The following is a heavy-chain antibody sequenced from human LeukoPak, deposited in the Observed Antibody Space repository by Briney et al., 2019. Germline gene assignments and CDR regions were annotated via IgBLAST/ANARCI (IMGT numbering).Heavy chain of an antibody. J-gene: IGHJ3*02. CDR3: ARGLSETRYSSAPTSDAFDI. CDR1: GGSFSGYY. D-gene: IGHD6-19*01. V-gene: IGHV4-34*01. Sequence: SETLSLTCAVYGGSFSGYYWSWIRQPPGKGLEWIGEINHSGSTNYNPSLKSRVTISVDTSKNQFSLKLSSVTAADTAVYYCARGLSETRYSSAPTSDAFDIWGQGTMVTVSS. CDR2: INHSGST.